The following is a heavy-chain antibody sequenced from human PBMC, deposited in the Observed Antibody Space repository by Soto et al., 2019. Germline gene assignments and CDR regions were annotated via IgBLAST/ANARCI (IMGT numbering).Heavy chain of an antibody. CDR3: ARDGYCSGGSCYQVY. J-gene: IGHJ4*02. Sequence: GGSLRLSCAASGFTFSSYGMHWVRQAPGKGLEWVAVIWYDGSNKYYADSVKGRFTISRDNSKNTLYLQMNSLRAEDTAVYYCARDGYCSGGSCYQVYWGQGTLVTVSS. CDR1: GFTFSSYG. D-gene: IGHD2-15*01. V-gene: IGHV3-33*01. CDR2: IWYDGSNK.